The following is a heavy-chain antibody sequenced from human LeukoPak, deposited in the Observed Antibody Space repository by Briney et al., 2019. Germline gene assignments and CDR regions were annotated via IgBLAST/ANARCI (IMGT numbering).Heavy chain of an antibody. J-gene: IGHJ4*02. CDR2: IIPMLGIS. D-gene: IGHD6-13*01. Sequence: SVKVSCKASGGTFSSHAINWVRQAPGQGLEWMGRIIPMLGISNYAQKLQGRVTITADKSTSTTYMELSSLRSEDTAVYYCARSNGVAAAASGDYWGQGTLVTVSS. CDR3: ARSNGVAAAASGDY. V-gene: IGHV1-69*04. CDR1: GGTFSSHA.